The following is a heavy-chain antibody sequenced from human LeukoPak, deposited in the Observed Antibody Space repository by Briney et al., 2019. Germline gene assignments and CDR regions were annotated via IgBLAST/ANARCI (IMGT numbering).Heavy chain of an antibody. V-gene: IGHV1-69*01. J-gene: IGHJ4*02. D-gene: IGHD3-10*01. CDR2: IIPIFGTA. CDR1: GGTFSSYA. Sequence: SVKVSCKASGGTFSSYAISWVRQAPGQGLEWMGGIIPIFGTANYAQKFQGRVTITADESTSTAYMGLSSLRSEDTAVYYCARDLGHMVRGPGVDYWGQGTLVTVSS. CDR3: ARDLGHMVRGPGVDY.